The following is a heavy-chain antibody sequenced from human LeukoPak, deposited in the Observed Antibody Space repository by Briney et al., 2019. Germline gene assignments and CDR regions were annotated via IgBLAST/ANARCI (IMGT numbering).Heavy chain of an antibody. D-gene: IGHD6-13*01. CDR2: IWYDGSNK. J-gene: IGHJ6*02. CDR1: GFTFSSYG. Sequence: PGGSLRLSCAASGFTFSSYGMHWVRQAPGKGLEWVAVIWYDGSNKYYADSVKGRFTISRDNSKNTLYLQMNSLRAEDTAVYYCAKGNRVAAAGYYYYGMDVWGQGTTVTVSS. V-gene: IGHV3-33*06. CDR3: AKGNRVAAAGYYYYGMDV.